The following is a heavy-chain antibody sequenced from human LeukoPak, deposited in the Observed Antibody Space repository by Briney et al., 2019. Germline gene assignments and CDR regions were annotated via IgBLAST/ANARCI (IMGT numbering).Heavy chain of an antibody. CDR3: ARDNYYDSSGYYSGTTIDY. D-gene: IGHD3-22*01. CDR1: GFTVSSNY. Sequence: GGSLRLSCAASGFTVSSNYMSWVRQAPGKGLEWVSLIYSGGSTYYADSVKGRFTISRDNAKNSLYLQMNSLRAEDTAVYYCARDNYYDSSGYYSGTTIDYGGQGTLVTVPS. V-gene: IGHV3-53*01. CDR2: IYSGGST. J-gene: IGHJ4*02.